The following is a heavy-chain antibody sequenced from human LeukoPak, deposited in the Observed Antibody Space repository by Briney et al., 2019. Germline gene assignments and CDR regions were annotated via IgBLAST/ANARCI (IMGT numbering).Heavy chain of an antibody. V-gene: IGHV3-30*02. J-gene: IGHJ4*02. CDR2: IRYDGSNK. CDR3: AKGNYYDSSGYYSPSDY. D-gene: IGHD3-22*01. Sequence: PGGSLRLSCAASGFTFSSYGMHWVRQAPGKGLEWVAFIRYDGSNKYYADSVKGRFTISRDNSKNTLYLQMNSLRAEDTAVFYCAKGNYYDSSGYYSPSDYWGQGTLVTVSS. CDR1: GFTFSSYG.